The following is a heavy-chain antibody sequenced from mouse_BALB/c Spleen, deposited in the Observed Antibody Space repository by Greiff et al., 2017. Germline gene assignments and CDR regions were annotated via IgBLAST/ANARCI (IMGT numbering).Heavy chain of an antibody. CDR1: GFSFTSYW. CDR3: TRIYYGTNIDY. V-gene: IGHV1-5*01. CDR2: IYPENSDT. J-gene: IGHJ2*01. D-gene: IGHD1-1*01. Sequence: EVQLHQSGTVLARPGASVKMSCKASGFSFTSYWMHWVKQWPGQGLEWIGAIYPENSDTSYNQKFKGKAKLTTVTSASTAYMELSSLTNEDSAVYYCTRIYYGTNIDYWGQGTTLTVSS.